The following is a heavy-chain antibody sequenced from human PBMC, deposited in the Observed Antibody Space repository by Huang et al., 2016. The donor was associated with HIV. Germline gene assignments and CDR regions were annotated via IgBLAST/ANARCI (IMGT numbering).Heavy chain of an antibody. CDR3: ARTEMEYYYGSSGYYPDY. J-gene: IGHJ4*02. D-gene: IGHD3-22*01. CDR1: GFDFSKYS. Sequence: EVQLVESGGALVQPGGSLTLSCVVSGFDFSKYSMNWVRTAVGKGLEWGAYISGTSSNIYYADSGKGRFTISRDNAKNSVFLQMRSLRAEDTALYYCARTEMEYYYGSSGYYPDYWGQGTQVTVSS. CDR2: ISGTSSNI. V-gene: IGHV3-48*01.